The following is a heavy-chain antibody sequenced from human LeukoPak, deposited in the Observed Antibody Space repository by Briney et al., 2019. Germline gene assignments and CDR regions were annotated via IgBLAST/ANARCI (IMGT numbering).Heavy chain of an antibody. Sequence: ASVKVSCKASGYTFTGYYMHWVRQASGQGLEWMGWINPNSGGTNYAQKFQGRVTMTRDTSISTAYMELSRLRSDDTAVYYCARVVFLEWLSSPGDFDYWGQGTLVTVSS. V-gene: IGHV1-2*02. CDR3: ARVVFLEWLSSPGDFDY. D-gene: IGHD3-3*01. J-gene: IGHJ4*02. CDR2: INPNSGGT. CDR1: GYTFTGYY.